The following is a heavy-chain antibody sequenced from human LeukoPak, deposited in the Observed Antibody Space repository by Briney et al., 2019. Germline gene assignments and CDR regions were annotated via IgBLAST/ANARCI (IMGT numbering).Heavy chain of an antibody. V-gene: IGHV4-39*07. D-gene: IGHD6-13*01. CDR2: IYYSGST. Sequence: SETLSLTCTVSGGSISSSSYYWGWIRQPPGKGLEWIGSIYYSGSTYYNPSLKSRVTISVDTSKNQFSLKLSSVTAADTAVYYCARGQGEAAAGIWFDPWGQGTLVTVSS. CDR1: GGSISSSSYY. CDR3: ARGQGEAAAGIWFDP. J-gene: IGHJ5*02.